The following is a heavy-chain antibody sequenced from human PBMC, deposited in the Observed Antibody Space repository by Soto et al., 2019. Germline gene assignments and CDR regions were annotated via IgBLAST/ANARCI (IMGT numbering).Heavy chain of an antibody. CDR1: GYTFTGYY. CDR3: ARESDDSGY. Sequence: DSGKVSCKASGYTFTGYYIHWVRQAPGQGLESMGWINPNSGGTNYAQKFQGRVTMTRDTSISTAYMELSRLRSDDTAVYYCARESDDSGYWGQGTLVTVSS. CDR2: INPNSGGT. J-gene: IGHJ4*02. D-gene: IGHD3-22*01. V-gene: IGHV1-2*02.